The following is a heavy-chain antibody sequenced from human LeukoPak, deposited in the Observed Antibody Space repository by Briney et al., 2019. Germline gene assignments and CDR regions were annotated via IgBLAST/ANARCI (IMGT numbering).Heavy chain of an antibody. CDR3: AKELHSYGSEEGDY. CDR1: GFTFSSYG. Sequence: PGGSLRLSCAASGFTFSSYGMHWVRQAPGKGLEWVAFIRYDGSNQYYVDSVKGRFTISRDNSKNTLYLQMNSLRAEDTAVYYCAKELHSYGSEEGDYWGQGTLVTVSS. D-gene: IGHD5-18*01. V-gene: IGHV3-30*02. J-gene: IGHJ4*02. CDR2: IRYDGSNQ.